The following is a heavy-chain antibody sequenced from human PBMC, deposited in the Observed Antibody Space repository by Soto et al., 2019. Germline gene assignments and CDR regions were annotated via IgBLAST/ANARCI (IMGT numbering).Heavy chain of an antibody. Sequence: SETLSLTCTVSGGSISSYYWSWIRQPPGKGLEWIGYIYYSGSTNYNPSLKSRVTISVDTSKNQFSLKLSSVTAADTAVYYCARLGFYYYYMDVWGKGTTVTVSS. CDR1: GGSISSYY. V-gene: IGHV4-59*08. CDR3: ARLGFYYYYMDV. CDR2: IYYSGST. J-gene: IGHJ6*03.